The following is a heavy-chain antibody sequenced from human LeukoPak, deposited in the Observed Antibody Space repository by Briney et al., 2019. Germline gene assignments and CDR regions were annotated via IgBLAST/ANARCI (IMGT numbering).Heavy chain of an antibody. CDR3: ARFFYGSGGRNWFDP. CDR2: IIPIFGTA. CDR1: GGTFSSYA. V-gene: IGHV1-69*01. Sequence: SVKVSCKASGGTFSSYAISWVRQAPGQGLEWMGGIIPIFGTANYAQKFQGRATITADESTSTAYMELSSLRSEDTAVYYCARFFYGSGGRNWFDPWGQGTLVTVSS. D-gene: IGHD3-10*01. J-gene: IGHJ5*02.